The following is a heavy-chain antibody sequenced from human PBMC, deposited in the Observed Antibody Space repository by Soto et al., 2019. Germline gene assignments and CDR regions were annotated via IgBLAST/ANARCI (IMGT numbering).Heavy chain of an antibody. CDR2: ISGRGGST. CDR3: AKDLWRDAAAVSTPHC. Sequence: EVPLLESGGGLVQPGGSLRLSCAASGFTFSSYAMSWVRQAPGEGLEWVSGISGRGGSTYYADTVKGRFTISRDNSQTALYLQMSSLRAEDTAIYYCAKDLWRDAAAVSTPHCWGQGTLVTVSS. CDR1: GFTFSSYA. V-gene: IGHV3-23*01. J-gene: IGHJ4*02. D-gene: IGHD6-13*01.